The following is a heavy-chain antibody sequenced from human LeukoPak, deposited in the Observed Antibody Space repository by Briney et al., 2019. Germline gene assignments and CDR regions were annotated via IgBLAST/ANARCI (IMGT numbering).Heavy chain of an antibody. CDR3: ARGTSGWYYYYYGMDV. Sequence: ASVKVSCKASGYTFTSYGISWVRQAPGQGLEWMGWISAYNGNTNYAQKLQGRVIMTTDTSTSTAYVELRSLRSDDTAVYYCARGTSGWYYYYYGMDVWGQGTTVTVSS. J-gene: IGHJ6*02. D-gene: IGHD6-19*01. CDR2: ISAYNGNT. CDR1: GYTFTSYG. V-gene: IGHV1-18*01.